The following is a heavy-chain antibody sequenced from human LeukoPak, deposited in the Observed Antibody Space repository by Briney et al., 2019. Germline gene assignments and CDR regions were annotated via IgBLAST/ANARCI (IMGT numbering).Heavy chain of an antibody. CDR1: GLTVNNNY. D-gene: IGHD3-9*01. Sequence: GGSLRLSCAASGLTVNNNYMNWVRQAPGKGLEYVSSIGPNGASTLYADSVKGRFTISRDNSKNALYLQLTSLRLEDTALYYCVKDLTGTWSFDYWGQGTLVTVSS. CDR3: VKDLTGTWSFDY. CDR2: IGPNGAST. J-gene: IGHJ4*02. V-gene: IGHV3-64D*06.